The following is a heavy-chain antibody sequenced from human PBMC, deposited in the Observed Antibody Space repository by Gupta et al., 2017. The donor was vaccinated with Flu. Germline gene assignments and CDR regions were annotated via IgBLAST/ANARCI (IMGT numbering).Heavy chain of an antibody. CDR3: ARDGYSSDYYYGMDV. J-gene: IGHJ6*02. D-gene: IGHD5-18*01. CDR2: IYSGGST. V-gene: IGHV3-53*02. CDR1: GFTVSSNY. Sequence: EVQLVETGGGLIQPGGSLRLSCAASGFTVSSNYMSWVRQAPGKGLEWVSVIYSGGSTYYADSVKGRFTISRDNSKNTLYLQMNSLRAEDTAVYYCARDGYSSDYYYGMDVWGQGTTVTVSS.